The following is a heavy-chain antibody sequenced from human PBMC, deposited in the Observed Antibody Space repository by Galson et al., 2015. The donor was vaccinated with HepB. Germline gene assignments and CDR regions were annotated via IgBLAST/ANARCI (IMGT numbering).Heavy chain of an antibody. CDR1: GFDFNKAS. CDR3: TTDFSRWNY. Sequence: SLRLSCAVSGFDFNKASMGWVRQAPGKGLEWVGRIKTESDGWAPDYATAVQDRFTISRDDAKNTLYLHLNNLNSEDTGLYYCTTDFSRWNYWGQGTLVLVSS. D-gene: IGHD4-23*01. CDR2: IKTESDGWAP. J-gene: IGHJ4*02. V-gene: IGHV3-15*01.